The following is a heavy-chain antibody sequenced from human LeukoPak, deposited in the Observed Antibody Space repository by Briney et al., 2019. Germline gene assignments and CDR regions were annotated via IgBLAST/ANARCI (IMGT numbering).Heavy chain of an antibody. CDR3: ARLLSQQLPRYYYYMDV. CDR1: GGSISSYY. V-gene: IGHV4-59*12. CDR2: IYYSGST. D-gene: IGHD6-13*01. Sequence: SETLSLTCTVSGGSISSYYWSWIRQPPGKGLEWIGYIYYSGSTNYNPSLKSRVTISVDTSKNQFSLKLSSVTAADTAVYYCARLLSQQLPRYYYYMDVWGKGTTVTISS. J-gene: IGHJ6*03.